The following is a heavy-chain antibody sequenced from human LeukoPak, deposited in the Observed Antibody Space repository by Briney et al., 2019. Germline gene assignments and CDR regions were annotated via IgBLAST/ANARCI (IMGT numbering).Heavy chain of an antibody. D-gene: IGHD7-27*01. CDR1: GYTFTSYY. Sequence: ASVKVSCKASGYTFTSYYMHWVRQAPGQGLEWMGIINPSGGSTSYAQKFQGRVTMTKDTSTSTVYMELSSLRSEDTAVYYCAREWGNKAFDYWGQGTLVTVSS. CDR2: INPSGGST. J-gene: IGHJ4*02. V-gene: IGHV1-46*01. CDR3: AREWGNKAFDY.